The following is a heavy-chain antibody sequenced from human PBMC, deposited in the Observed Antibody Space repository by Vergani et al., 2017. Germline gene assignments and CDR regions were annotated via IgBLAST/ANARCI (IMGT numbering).Heavy chain of an antibody. CDR1: GGSMSDFY. V-gene: IGHV4-4*07. CDR3: ARGNCGVNCPKYNWLAP. Sequence: QVHLQESGPGVVKPSDTLSLTCTVSGGSMSDFYWTWIRQPAGTGLEWIGRIYPNGNGNYNESLRSRLTMSIDTSRSQFSLSLSSVTAADTAVYYCARGNCGVNCPKYNWLAPWGRGILVTVSS. J-gene: IGHJ5*02. CDR2: IYPNGNG. D-gene: IGHD2-21*01.